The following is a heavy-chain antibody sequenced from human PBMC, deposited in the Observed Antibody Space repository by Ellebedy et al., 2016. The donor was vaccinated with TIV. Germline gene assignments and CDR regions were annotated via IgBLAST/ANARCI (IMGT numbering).Heavy chain of an antibody. D-gene: IGHD4-17*01. J-gene: IGHJ4*02. V-gene: IGHV3-53*01. CDR1: GFTVSSNS. CDR2: IYSGGIT. CDR3: ARFRYDHGDDVGF. Sequence: GESLKISCAASGFTVSSNSMIWVRQAPVKGLEWVSLIYSGGITYYADSVKGRFTISRDNAKNSVYLQMSSLRAEDTGVYYCARFRYDHGDDVGFWGQGTQVTVSS.